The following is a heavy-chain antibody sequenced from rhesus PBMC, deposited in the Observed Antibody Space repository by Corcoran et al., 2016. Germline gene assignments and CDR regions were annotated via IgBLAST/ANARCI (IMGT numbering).Heavy chain of an antibody. CDR2: ISGSGGSN. J-gene: IGHJ4*01. Sequence: QVQLQESGPGLVKPSATLSLTCAVSGGSISRSNWWSWLRPPPGTGLEWIGRISGSGGSNSDNPSLKSRVTISKDTSKKQFSLKLSSVTAADTAVYYCARNPAYSSSLIDYWGQGVLVTVSS. CDR3: ARNPAYSSSLIDY. V-gene: IGHV4-92*01. CDR1: GGSISRSNW. D-gene: IGHD6-43*01.